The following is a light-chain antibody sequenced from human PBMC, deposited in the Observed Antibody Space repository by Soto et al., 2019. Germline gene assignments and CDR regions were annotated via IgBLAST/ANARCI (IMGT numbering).Light chain of an antibody. CDR3: QTGRTGAAV. CDR1: SGHSSYA. Sequence: QSVLTQSPSASASLGASVKLTCTLSSGHSSYAIAWHQQQPEKGARYLKKLNSDGSNTKGDGILDRFSGSRAGDERYLTISTLQSEDEADYYCQTGRTGAAVVGGGTELTVL. V-gene: IGLV4-69*01. J-gene: IGLJ7*01. CDR2: LNSDGSN.